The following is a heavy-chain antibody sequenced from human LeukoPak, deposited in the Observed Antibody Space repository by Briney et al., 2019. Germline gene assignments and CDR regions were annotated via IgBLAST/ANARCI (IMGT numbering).Heavy chain of an antibody. V-gene: IGHV3-30*01. Sequence: GGSLRLSCAASGFTFSSYAMHWVRQAPGKGLEWVAVISYDGSNKYCADSVKGRFTISRDNSKNTLYLQMNSLRAEDTAVYYCARELNGPNYYFDYWGQGTLVTVSS. D-gene: IGHD1-7*01. CDR3: ARELNGPNYYFDY. CDR1: GFTFSSYA. CDR2: ISYDGSNK. J-gene: IGHJ4*02.